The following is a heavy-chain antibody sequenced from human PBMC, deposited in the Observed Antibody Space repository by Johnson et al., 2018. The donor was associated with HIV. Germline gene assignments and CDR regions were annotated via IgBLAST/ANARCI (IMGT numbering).Heavy chain of an antibody. V-gene: IGHV3-20*04. D-gene: IGHD3-10*01. CDR3: AKDQNLHGSVSYIFDI. Sequence: VQLVESGGGVVRPGGSLRLSCAASGFTFDDYGMSWVRQAPGKGLEWVSGINGNGGSTGYADSVKGRFTSSRDNAKNSLSLQMNSLRAEDTALYYCAKDQNLHGSVSYIFDIWGQGTMVTVSS. CDR2: INGNGGST. J-gene: IGHJ3*02. CDR1: GFTFDDYG.